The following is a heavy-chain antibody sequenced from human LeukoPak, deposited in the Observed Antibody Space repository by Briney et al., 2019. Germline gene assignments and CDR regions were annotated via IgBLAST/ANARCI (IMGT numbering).Heavy chain of an antibody. Sequence: GGSLRLSCAASGFTFSSYSMNWVRQAPGKGLEWVSSFGNSGSNTYYTDSVKGRFTISRDNPRTTLYLQMNSLRAEDTAVYYCAKGSPIVVVPGVMRWGPKPFRSHFYMDVWGIGTTVTVSS. CDR2: FGNSGSNT. CDR3: AKGSPIVVVPGVMRWGPKPFRSHFYMDV. V-gene: IGHV3-23*01. J-gene: IGHJ6*03. CDR1: GFTFSSYS. D-gene: IGHD2-2*01.